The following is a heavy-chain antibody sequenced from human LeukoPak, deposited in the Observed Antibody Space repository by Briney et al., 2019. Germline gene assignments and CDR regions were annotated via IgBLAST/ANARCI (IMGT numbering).Heavy chain of an antibody. J-gene: IGHJ4*02. CDR1: GGSISSYY. CDR2: IYHSGST. D-gene: IGHD3/OR15-3a*01. Sequence: SETLSLTCTVSGGSISSYYWSWIRQPPGKGLEWIGYIYHSGSTYYNPSLKSRVTISVDRSKNQFSLKLSSVTAADTAVYYCARGVGRSPKAGGTDYWGQGTLVTVSS. V-gene: IGHV4-59*12. CDR3: ARGVGRSPKAGGTDY.